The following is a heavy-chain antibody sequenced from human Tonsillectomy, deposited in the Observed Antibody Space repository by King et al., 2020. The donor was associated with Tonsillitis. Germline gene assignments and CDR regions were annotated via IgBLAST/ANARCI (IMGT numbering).Heavy chain of an antibody. Sequence: VQLVESGGGVVQPGRSLRLSCAASGFTFSIYAMHWVRQAPGKGLEWVAVISYDGSQNFYADSVKGRFTISRENSKNTLYLQMNSLRAEDTAVYYCAREPFLPRGIGRAYYFYYWGQGTLVTVSS. CDR1: GFTFSIYA. CDR2: ISYDGSQN. CDR3: AREPFLPRGIGRAYYFYY. J-gene: IGHJ4*02. V-gene: IGHV3-30*04. D-gene: IGHD1-26*01.